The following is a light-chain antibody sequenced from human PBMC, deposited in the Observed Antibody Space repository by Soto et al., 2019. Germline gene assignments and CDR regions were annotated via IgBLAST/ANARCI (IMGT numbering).Light chain of an antibody. CDR1: SSDVGGYNY. CDR3: SSYAGSNNYV. CDR2: EVS. Sequence: QSALTQPPSASGSPGQSVTISCNGTSSDVGGYNYVSWYQQHPGKAPKLMIYEVSKRPSGVPDRFSGSKSGNTASLTVSGLQAEDEDDYYCSSYAGSNNYVFGTGTKLTVL. V-gene: IGLV2-8*01. J-gene: IGLJ1*01.